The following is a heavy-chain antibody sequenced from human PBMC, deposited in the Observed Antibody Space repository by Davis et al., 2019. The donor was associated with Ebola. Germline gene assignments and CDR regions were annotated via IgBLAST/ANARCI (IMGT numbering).Heavy chain of an antibody. CDR1: GFMFSAYA. J-gene: IGHJ4*02. D-gene: IGHD3-10*01. CDR3: VKGSVTTTVVAYFDS. CDR2: NSSNGGTT. Sequence: GESLKISCSVSGFMFSAYAMYWVRQAPGKGLQYVAGNSSNGGTTHYADSVRDRFIISRDNSKNTLYLQMSSLRVDDTSVYFCVKGSVTTTVVAYFDSWGQGTLVTVSS. V-gene: IGHV3-64D*06.